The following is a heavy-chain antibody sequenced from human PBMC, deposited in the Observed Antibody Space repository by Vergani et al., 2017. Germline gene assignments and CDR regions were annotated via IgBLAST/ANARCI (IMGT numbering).Heavy chain of an antibody. V-gene: IGHV1-69*01. CDR1: GGTFSSYA. J-gene: IGHJ4*02. CDR3: ARTSGHCSGGSCYSFDY. Sequence: QVQLVQSGAEVKKPGSSVKVSCKASGGTFSSYAISWVRQAPGQGLEWMGGIIPIFGTANYAQKFQGRVTITADESTSTAYMELSRLRSEDTAVYYCARTSGHCSGGSCYSFDYWGQGTLVTVSS. CDR2: IIPIFGTA. D-gene: IGHD2-15*01.